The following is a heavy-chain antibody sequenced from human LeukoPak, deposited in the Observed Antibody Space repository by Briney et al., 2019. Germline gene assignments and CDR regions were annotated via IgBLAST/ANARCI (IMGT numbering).Heavy chain of an antibody. V-gene: IGHV3-74*01. CDR1: GFTFSSYW. CDR3: VRDVWGDRDSYFDY. CDR2: INSDGRST. D-gene: IGHD2-21*01. J-gene: IGHJ4*02. Sequence: GGSRRLSCAASGFTFSSYWMHWVRQAPGKGLVWVSRINSDGRSTSYADSAKGRFTISRDNAKNTLYLQMNSLRAEDTAVYYCVRDVWGDRDSYFDYWGQGTLVTVSS.